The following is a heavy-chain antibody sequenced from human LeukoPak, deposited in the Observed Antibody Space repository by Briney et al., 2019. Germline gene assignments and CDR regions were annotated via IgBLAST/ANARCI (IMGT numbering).Heavy chain of an antibody. V-gene: IGHV3-7*01. Sequence: GGSLRLSCVASGFTFSSYWMSWVRQAPGKGLEWVANIREDGSEKYYVDTVKGQFTISRDNAKNSLFLQMDSLRAEDTAVYYCARENEYYYGSGSYLDYWGQGTLVTVSS. J-gene: IGHJ4*02. CDR1: GFTFSSYW. D-gene: IGHD3-10*01. CDR3: ARENEYYYGSGSYLDY. CDR2: IREDGSEK.